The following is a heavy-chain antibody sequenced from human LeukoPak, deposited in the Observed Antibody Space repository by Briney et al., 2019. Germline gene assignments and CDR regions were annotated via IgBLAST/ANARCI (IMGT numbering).Heavy chain of an antibody. J-gene: IGHJ6*02. CDR3: ARDGGGSSSWYYYYYGMDV. Sequence: SETLSLTCTVSGGSISSYYWSWIRQPPGKGLEWIGYIYYSGSTNYNPSLKSRVTISVDTSKNQFSLKLSSVTAADTAVYYCARDGGGSSSWYYYYYGMDVWGQGTTVTVSS. CDR1: GGSISSYY. V-gene: IGHV4-59*12. D-gene: IGHD6-13*01. CDR2: IYYSGST.